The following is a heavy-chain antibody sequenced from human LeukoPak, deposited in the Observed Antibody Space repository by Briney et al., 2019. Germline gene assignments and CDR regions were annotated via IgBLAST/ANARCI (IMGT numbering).Heavy chain of an antibody. D-gene: IGHD6-19*01. CDR3: ARDLEGWSGDY. Sequence: ASVKVSCKASGYTFTSYGISWVRQAPGQGLEWMGWISAYDGNTNYAQKLLGRVTMTTDTSTSTAYMELRSLRSDGTAVYYCARDLEGWSGDYWGQGTLVTVSS. V-gene: IGHV1-18*01. CDR2: ISAYDGNT. CDR1: GYTFTSYG. J-gene: IGHJ4*02.